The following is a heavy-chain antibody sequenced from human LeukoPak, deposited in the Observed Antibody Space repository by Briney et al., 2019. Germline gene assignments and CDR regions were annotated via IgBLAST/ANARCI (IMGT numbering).Heavy chain of an antibody. J-gene: IGHJ6*03. V-gene: IGHV3-30*02. CDR1: GFTFSSYG. Sequence: GGSLTLSCAASGFTFSSYGMHWVRQAPGKGLEWVAFIRYDGSNKYYADSVKGRFTISRDNSKNTLYLQMNSLRAEDTAVYYCAKGPVTTLHYYMDVWGKGTTVTVSS. CDR2: IRYDGSNK. D-gene: IGHD4-17*01. CDR3: AKGPVTTLHYYMDV.